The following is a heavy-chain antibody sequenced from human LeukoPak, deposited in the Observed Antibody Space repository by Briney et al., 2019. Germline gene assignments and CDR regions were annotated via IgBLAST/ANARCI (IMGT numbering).Heavy chain of an antibody. V-gene: IGHV3-30*18. D-gene: IGHD6-19*01. CDR3: AKFHDLLYSSGWQFDY. CDR1: GFTFSSYG. Sequence: GGSLRLSCAAPGFTFSSYGMHWVRQAPGKGLEWVAVISYDGSDKYYADSVKGRFTISRDNSKNTLYLQMNSLRAEDTAVYYCAKFHDLLYSSGWQFDYWGQGTLVTVSS. CDR2: ISYDGSDK. J-gene: IGHJ4*02.